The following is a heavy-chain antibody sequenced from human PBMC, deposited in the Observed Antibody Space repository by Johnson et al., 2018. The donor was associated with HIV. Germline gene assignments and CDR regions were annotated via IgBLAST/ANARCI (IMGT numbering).Heavy chain of an antibody. CDR3: ARDRPSGWPDAFDI. CDR2: INWHGDST. D-gene: IGHD6-19*01. CDR1: GFTFSSYG. Sequence: VQLVESGGGVVQPGGSLRLSCAASGFTFSSYGMHWVRQAPGKGLEWVSGINWHGDSTGYADSVTGRFTISRDNAKNSLYLQMNSLRAEDTALYYCARDRPSGWPDAFDIWGQGTMVTVSS. V-gene: IGHV3-20*04. J-gene: IGHJ3*02.